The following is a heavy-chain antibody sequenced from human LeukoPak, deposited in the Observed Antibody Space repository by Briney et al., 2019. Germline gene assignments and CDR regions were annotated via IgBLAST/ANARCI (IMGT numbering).Heavy chain of an antibody. CDR1: GYTFTGYY. Sequence: GASVKVSCKASGYTFTGYYMHWVRQAPGQGLEWMGWINPNSGGTNYAQKFQGRVTMTRDTSISTAYMELSRLRSDDTAVYYCARADYSIAAAGTNWFDPWGQGTLVTVSS. CDR2: INPNSGGT. CDR3: ARADYSIAAAGTNWFDP. J-gene: IGHJ5*02. D-gene: IGHD6-13*01. V-gene: IGHV1-2*02.